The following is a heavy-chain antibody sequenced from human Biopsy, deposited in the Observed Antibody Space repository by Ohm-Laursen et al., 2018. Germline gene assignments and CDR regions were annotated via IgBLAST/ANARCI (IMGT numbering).Heavy chain of an antibody. V-gene: IGHV3-21*01. Sequence: SLRLSCAAPGFTFSPYSINWVRQAPGQGLEWVSSISSSGSFIYFADSVKGRFTISRDNARNSLYLQMNSLRAEDTAVYYCGRGQTVAPGYYGMDVWGQGTTVTVSS. CDR2: ISSSGSFI. CDR3: GRGQTVAPGYYGMDV. J-gene: IGHJ6*02. D-gene: IGHD4-17*01. CDR1: GFTFSPYS.